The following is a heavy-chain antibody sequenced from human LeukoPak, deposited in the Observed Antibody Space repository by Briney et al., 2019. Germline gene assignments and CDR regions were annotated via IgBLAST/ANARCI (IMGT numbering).Heavy chain of an antibody. Sequence: SETLSLTCTVSGGSISSYYWSWIRQPPGKGLEWIGDINYSGSASYNPSLKSRVTISLDTSENQFSLKLSSVTAADTAVYYCARLPGSWSLPSPYYYYGMDVWGQGTTVTVSS. CDR1: GGSISSYY. CDR2: INYSGSA. CDR3: ARLPGSWSLPSPYYYYGMDV. D-gene: IGHD2-8*02. J-gene: IGHJ6*02. V-gene: IGHV4-59*01.